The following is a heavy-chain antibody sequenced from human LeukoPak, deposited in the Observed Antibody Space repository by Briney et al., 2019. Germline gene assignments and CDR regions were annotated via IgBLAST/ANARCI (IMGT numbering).Heavy chain of an antibody. CDR2: ISFSGSN. Sequence: SETLPLTCTVSGASIRNYYWSWIRQPPGKKLEWIAYISFSGSNNYNPSYKPRVTTSLDTSKNQFSLKLSSVTAAATAVYYCARDQYHGSGTYAWFDPWGQGTLVTVSS. CDR3: ARDQYHGSGTYAWFDP. V-gene: IGHV4-59*01. J-gene: IGHJ5*02. CDR1: GASIRNYY. D-gene: IGHD3-10*01.